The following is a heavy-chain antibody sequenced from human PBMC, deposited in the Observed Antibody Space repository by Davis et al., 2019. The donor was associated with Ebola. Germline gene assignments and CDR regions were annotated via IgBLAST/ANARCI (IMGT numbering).Heavy chain of an antibody. CDR1: RFTFSSYA. Sequence: GGSLRLSCAASRFTFSSYAMSWVRQAPGKGLEWVSAISGSGGSTYYGDSVKGRFSVSRDNSKNMLYLQMNSLRAEDTAVFYCAKDPGRYCSGGSCYSVWYFDLWGRGTLVTVSS. CDR3: AKDPGRYCSGGSCYSVWYFDL. V-gene: IGHV3-23*01. D-gene: IGHD2-15*01. CDR2: ISGSGGST. J-gene: IGHJ2*01.